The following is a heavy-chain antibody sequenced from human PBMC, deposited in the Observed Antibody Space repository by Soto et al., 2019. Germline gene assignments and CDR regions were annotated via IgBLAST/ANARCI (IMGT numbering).Heavy chain of an antibody. J-gene: IGHJ3*02. D-gene: IGHD3-10*01. Sequence: GASVKVSCKASGGTFSSYAISWVRQAPGQGLEWMGGIIPIFGTANYAQKFQGRVTITADESTSTAYMELSSLRSEDTAVYYCARIYGSEHGAFDIWGQGTMVTVSS. CDR3: ARIYGSEHGAFDI. V-gene: IGHV1-69*13. CDR1: GGTFSSYA. CDR2: IIPIFGTA.